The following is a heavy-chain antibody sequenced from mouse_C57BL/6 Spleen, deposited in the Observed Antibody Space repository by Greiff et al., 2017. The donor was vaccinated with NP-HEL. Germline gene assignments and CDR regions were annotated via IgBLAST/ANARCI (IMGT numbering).Heavy chain of an antibody. V-gene: IGHV1-85*01. CDR2: IYPRDGST. CDR3: ARSGGYYYGSSYPYYFDY. CDR1: GYTFTSYD. Sequence: QVQLQQSGPELVKPGASVKLSCKASGYTFTSYDINWVKQRPGQGLEWIGWIYPRDGSTKYNEKFKGKATLTVDTSSSTAYMELHSLTSEDSAVYFCARSGGYYYGSSYPYYFDYWGQGTTLTVSS. J-gene: IGHJ2*01. D-gene: IGHD1-1*01.